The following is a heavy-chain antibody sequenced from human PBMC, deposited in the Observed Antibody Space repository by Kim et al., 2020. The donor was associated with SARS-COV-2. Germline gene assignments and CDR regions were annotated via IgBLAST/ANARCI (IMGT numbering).Heavy chain of an antibody. J-gene: IGHJ4*02. V-gene: IGHV3-23*01. CDR2: SHGGGNI. Sequence: SHGGGNIDYADSVKGRFTISRDDSRKMLYLQMNSLRVEDTAVYYCGSLYWGQGTLVTVSS. CDR3: GSLY.